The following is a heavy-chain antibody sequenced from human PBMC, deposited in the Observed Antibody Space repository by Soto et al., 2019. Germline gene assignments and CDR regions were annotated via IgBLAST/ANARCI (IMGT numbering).Heavy chain of an antibody. Sequence: QVQLVQSGAEVKKPGASVKLSCQASGFTFIGHYIHWVRQAPGQWLEWVGWINPNSGGGTVYAQKFHGRVTMTADTSTSLAYMDLTSLREDDTAVYYCAGSRTGALDYWGPGALVTVSS. CDR3: AGSRTGALDY. D-gene: IGHD7-27*01. J-gene: IGHJ4*02. CDR1: GFTFIGHY. CDR2: INPNSGGGT. V-gene: IGHV1-2*02.